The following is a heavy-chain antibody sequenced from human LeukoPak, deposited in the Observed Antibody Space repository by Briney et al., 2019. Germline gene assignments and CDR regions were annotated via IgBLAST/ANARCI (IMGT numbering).Heavy chain of an antibody. Sequence: EASVKVSCKASGYXFTDYYIHWVRQAPGQGLEWMGWIIPNSGGTNYAQKFQGRVTMTRDTSITTAYMELSSLRSDDTAVYYCARSTSAWYDGYYFDYWGQGTLVTVSS. D-gene: IGHD6-19*01. J-gene: IGHJ4*02. CDR1: GYXFTDYY. V-gene: IGHV1-2*02. CDR2: IIPNSGGT. CDR3: ARSTSAWYDGYYFDY.